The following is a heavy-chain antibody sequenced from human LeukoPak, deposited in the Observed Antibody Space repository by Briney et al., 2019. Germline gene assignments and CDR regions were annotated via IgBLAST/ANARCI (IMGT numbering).Heavy chain of an antibody. Sequence: SETLSLTCTVSGGSISSGSYYWSWIRQPAGKGLEWIGRIYTSGSTNYNLSLKSRVTISVDTSKNQFSLKLSSVTAADTAVYYCARVTGGDSNWFDPWGQGTLVTVSS. D-gene: IGHD2-21*02. J-gene: IGHJ5*02. CDR1: GGSISSGSYY. CDR2: IYTSGST. CDR3: ARVTGGDSNWFDP. V-gene: IGHV4-61*02.